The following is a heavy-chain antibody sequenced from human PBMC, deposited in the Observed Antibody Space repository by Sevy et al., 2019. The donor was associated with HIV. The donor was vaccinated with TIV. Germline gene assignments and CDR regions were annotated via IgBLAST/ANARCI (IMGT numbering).Heavy chain of an antibody. D-gene: IGHD1-26*01. V-gene: IGHV4-59*08. CDR3: AGENAWGRGYS. CDR1: GGSITSLY. CDR2: IYYNGHI. J-gene: IGHJ4*02. Sequence: SETLSLTCTVSGGSITSLYRNWIRRPPGKGLEWIANIYYNGHINDNPSLRSRVTLSLDTSKNQFSLRLSSVTAADTAMYYCAGENAWGRGYSWGQGTLVTVSS.